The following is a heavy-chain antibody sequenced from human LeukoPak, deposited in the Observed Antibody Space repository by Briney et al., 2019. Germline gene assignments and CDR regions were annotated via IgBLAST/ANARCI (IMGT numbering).Heavy chain of an antibody. D-gene: IGHD5-24*01. Sequence: ASVKVSCTASVSTLTRFVISWLRQAPEQGLEWMGWISVYNGNTNYAQKLQGRVTMTTDTSTSTAYMELKNLTAYHADVSYDSRACYNSEYASLDYWGQGTLVTVSS. CDR1: VSTLTRFV. J-gene: IGHJ4*02. V-gene: IGHV1-18*01. CDR3: SRACYNSEYASLDY. CDR2: ISVYNGNT.